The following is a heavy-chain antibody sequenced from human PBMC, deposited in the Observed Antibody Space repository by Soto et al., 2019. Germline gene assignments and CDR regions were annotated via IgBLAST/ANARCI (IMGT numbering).Heavy chain of an antibody. J-gene: IGHJ5*02. CDR2: IAGDDNK. Sequence: QITLKESGPTVVKPTETLTLTCTFSGFSLSTSAVAVGWIRQPPGKALEWLALIAGDDNKRYRSSLQSRLTITKDTSKNQVVLIMTDMAPVDTATYYCARRYPNNWFDPWGQGTLVTVSS. CDR1: GFSLSTSAVA. V-gene: IGHV2-5*02. CDR3: ARRYPNNWFDP.